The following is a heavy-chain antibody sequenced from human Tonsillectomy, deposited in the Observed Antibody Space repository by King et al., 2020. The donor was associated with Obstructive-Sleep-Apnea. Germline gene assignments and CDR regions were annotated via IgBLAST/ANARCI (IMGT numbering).Heavy chain of an antibody. J-gene: IGHJ4*02. CDR3: ARDPPMLRGVLDY. CDR2: INTNTGNP. CDR1: GYTFTNSA. V-gene: IGHV7-4-1*02. Sequence: VQLVESGSELKKPGSSVKVSCTASGYTFTNSAMNWVRQAPGQGLEWMGWINTNTGNPTYAQGFTGRFVFSLDTSVSTAYLQISSLKAEDTAVYYCARDPPMLRGVLDYWGQGTLVTVSS. D-gene: IGHD3-10*01.